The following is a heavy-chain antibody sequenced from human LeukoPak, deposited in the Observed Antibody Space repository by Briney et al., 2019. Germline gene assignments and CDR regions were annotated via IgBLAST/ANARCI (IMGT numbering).Heavy chain of an antibody. CDR1: VYTFTSHD. CDR3: ARGPAYSEYGVLGYSHYSMDV. V-gene: IGHV1-8*01. CDR2: MNPNSGAT. J-gene: IGHJ6*03. D-gene: IGHD4-17*01. Sequence: ASVKVSCKASVYTFTSHDINWVRQATGQGLEWTGWMNPNSGATGYAQKFRGRITMTSDTSLTTAYMELSSLRSEDTALYYCARGPAYSEYGVLGYSHYSMDVWGKGTTVTVS.